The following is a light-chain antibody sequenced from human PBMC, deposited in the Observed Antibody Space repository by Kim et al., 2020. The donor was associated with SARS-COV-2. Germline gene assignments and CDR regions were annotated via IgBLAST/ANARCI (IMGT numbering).Light chain of an antibody. CDR1: QSVSSIY. J-gene: IGKJ2*01. CDR2: GAS. CDR3: QQYGSSSYT. V-gene: IGKV3-20*01. Sequence: APGERATLSCRASQSVSSIYIAWYQQKPGQAPRLLIYGASSRATGIPDRFSGSGSGTDFTLTISRLEPEDFAVYYCQQYGSSSYTFGQGTKVDIK.